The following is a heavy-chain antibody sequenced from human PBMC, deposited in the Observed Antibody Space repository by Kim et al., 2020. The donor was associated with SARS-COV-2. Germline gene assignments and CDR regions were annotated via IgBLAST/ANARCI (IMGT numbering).Heavy chain of an antibody. D-gene: IGHD3-22*01. Sequence: GKGRFTISRDNSKDTLYPEMNSLKVEDTAVYYCTKGDTSGYFLYGMDVWGQGTTVTVSS. V-gene: IGHV3-30*02. J-gene: IGHJ6*02. CDR3: TKGDTSGYFLYGMDV.